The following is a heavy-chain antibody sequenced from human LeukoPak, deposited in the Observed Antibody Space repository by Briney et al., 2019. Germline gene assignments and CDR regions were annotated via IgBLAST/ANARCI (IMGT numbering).Heavy chain of an antibody. D-gene: IGHD5-12*01. Sequence: GGSLRLSCVASGFTVSSSYMSWIRQAPGKGLEWVSYISSSGSTIYYADSVKGRFTISRDNAKNSLYLQMNSLRAEDTAVYYCARDGGVVATGYSIWGQGTMVTVSS. CDR3: ARDGGVVATGYSI. V-gene: IGHV3-11*01. CDR1: GFTVSSSY. CDR2: ISSSGSTI. J-gene: IGHJ3*02.